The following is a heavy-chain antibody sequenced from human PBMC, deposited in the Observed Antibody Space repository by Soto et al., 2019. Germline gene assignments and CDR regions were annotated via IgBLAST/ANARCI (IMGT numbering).Heavy chain of an antibody. CDR2: ISYDGSHK. D-gene: IGHD6-19*01. CDR3: AKALVKTSSWPAD. CDR1: GFNFSSYG. Sequence: HVQLVESGGGVVQPGRSLRLSCVVSGFNFSSYGMHWVRQAPGKGLEWVAVISYDGSHKAFADSVKGRVAISRDNSKNTLFLQMNTLREEDTAVYYFAKALVKTSSWPADWGQGTLVTVSS. J-gene: IGHJ4*02. V-gene: IGHV3-30*18.